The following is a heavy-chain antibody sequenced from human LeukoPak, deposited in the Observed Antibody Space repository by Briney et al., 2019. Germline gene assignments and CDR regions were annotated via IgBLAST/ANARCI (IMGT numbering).Heavy chain of an antibody. CDR2: IYWDDDT. J-gene: IGHJ2*01. Sequence: SGPTLVKPTQTLTLTCTFSGFSLSTSGVGVGWIRQPPGKALEWLALIYWDDDTRYSPSLKSRLTITKDTSKNQVVLTMTNMDPVDTATFYCAHSVSVTVAWRYFDLWGRGTLVTVSS. CDR3: AHSVSVTVAWRYFDL. CDR1: GFSLSTSGVG. D-gene: IGHD6-19*01. V-gene: IGHV2-5*02.